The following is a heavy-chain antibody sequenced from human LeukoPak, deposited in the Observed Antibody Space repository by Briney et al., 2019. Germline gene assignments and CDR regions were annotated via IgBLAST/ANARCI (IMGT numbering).Heavy chain of an antibody. CDR2: IYYSGST. D-gene: IGHD3-10*01. Sequence: SETLSLTCTVSGGSISSYYWSWIRQPPGKGLEWIGYIYYSGSTNYNPSLKSRVTISVDTSKNQFSLKLSSVTAADTAVYYCARYGFGRTGFDYWGQGTLVTVSS. V-gene: IGHV4-59*01. J-gene: IGHJ4*02. CDR1: GGSISSYY. CDR3: ARYGFGRTGFDY.